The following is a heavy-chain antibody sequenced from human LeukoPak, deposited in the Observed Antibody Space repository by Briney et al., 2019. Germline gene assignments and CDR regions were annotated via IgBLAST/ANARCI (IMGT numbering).Heavy chain of an antibody. CDR1: GFTFSAHW. J-gene: IGHJ3*02. CDR2: IYSGGST. V-gene: IGHV3-66*01. CDR3: ARDRGAAFDI. Sequence: GGSLRLSCAASGFTFSAHWMNWVRQAPGKGLEWVSVIYSGGSTYYADSVKGRFTISRDNSKNTLYLQINSLRAEDTAVYYCARDRGAAFDIWGQGTMVTVSS.